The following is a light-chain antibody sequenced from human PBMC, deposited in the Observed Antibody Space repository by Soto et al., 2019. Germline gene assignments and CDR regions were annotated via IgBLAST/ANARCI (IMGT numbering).Light chain of an antibody. CDR3: QQYDNWPWT. J-gene: IGKJ1*01. V-gene: IGKV3-15*01. CDR2: GAS. CDR1: QTVGGT. Sequence: DIVLTQSPATLPASPGERATLSCRASQTVGGTLAWYQQKPGQAPRLLIYGASTRAAGFPARFSGSWSGTDFTLTISSLQSEDVAVYYCQQYDNWPWTFGQGTKVDIK.